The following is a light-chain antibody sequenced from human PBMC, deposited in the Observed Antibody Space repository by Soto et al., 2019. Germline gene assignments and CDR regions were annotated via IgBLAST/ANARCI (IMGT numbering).Light chain of an antibody. CDR3: QRSYSPRLYT. CDR1: QSISNY. Sequence: DIQMTQSPSSLSASVGDRVTITCRASQSISNYLNWYQQKPGNAPKLLIYAASNLQSGVPSRFSGSGSGTDFTLTISSLQPEFFATYYCQRSYSPRLYTFGQGTKVDIK. CDR2: AAS. J-gene: IGKJ2*01. V-gene: IGKV1-39*01.